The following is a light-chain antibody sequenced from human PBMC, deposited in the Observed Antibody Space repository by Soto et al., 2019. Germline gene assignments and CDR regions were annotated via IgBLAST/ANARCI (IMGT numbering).Light chain of an antibody. CDR3: HQDFNLPWT. Sequence: EIVLTQSPVTLSLSPGERATLSCRASQTVSRMYLSWFQQKPGQAPSLLIYGTTTRATGIPVRFSGSGSGTDFTHTISSLQPEDFAVYFCHQDFNLPWTFGQGTKVEIK. CDR1: QTVSRMY. CDR2: GTT. J-gene: IGKJ1*01. V-gene: IGKV3D-7*01.